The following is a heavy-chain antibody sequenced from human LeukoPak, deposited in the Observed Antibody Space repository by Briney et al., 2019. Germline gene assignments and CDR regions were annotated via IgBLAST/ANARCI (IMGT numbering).Heavy chain of an antibody. D-gene: IGHD6-13*01. J-gene: IGHJ4*02. V-gene: IGHV5-51*01. CDR3: ARQVEGYSSSWFV. CDR1: GYXFSTYW. Sequence: GESLKISCNASGYXFSTYWIGWVRQMPGKGLEWMGIIYPRDSDTRYSPSFQGQVTISADNSISTAYLQWNSLKASDSAMYYCARQVEGYSSSWFVWGQGTLVTVSS. CDR2: IYPRDSDT.